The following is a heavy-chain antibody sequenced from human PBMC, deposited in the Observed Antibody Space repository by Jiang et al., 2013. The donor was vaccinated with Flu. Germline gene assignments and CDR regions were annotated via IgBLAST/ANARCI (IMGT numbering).Heavy chain of an antibody. J-gene: IGHJ4*02. CDR2: INHSGSA. Sequence: LLKPSETLSLICTVSGGSFSSYLWNWIRQPPGKGLEWIGEINHSGSANYNSSLESRVIISLDTSRSQFSLKLSSVTAADTALYYCVRGRWVIGGYTSGSYYYNAWGQGTLVTVSS. V-gene: IGHV4-34*01. D-gene: IGHD2-21*01. CDR3: VRGRWVIGGYTSGSYYYNA. CDR1: GGSFSSYL.